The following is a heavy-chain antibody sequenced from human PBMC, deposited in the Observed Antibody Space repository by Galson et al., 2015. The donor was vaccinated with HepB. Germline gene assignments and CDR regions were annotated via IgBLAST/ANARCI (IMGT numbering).Heavy chain of an antibody. J-gene: IGHJ5*02. CDR2: INHSGST. CDR1: GGSFSGYY. D-gene: IGHD3-10*01. CDR3: ARGPNVWFGYNQGFDP. Sequence: LSLTCAVYGGSFSGYYWSWIRQPPGKGLEWIGEINHSGSTNYNPSLKSRVTISVDTSKNQFSLKLSSVTAADTAVYYCARGPNVWFGYNQGFDPWGQGTLVTVSS. V-gene: IGHV4-34*01.